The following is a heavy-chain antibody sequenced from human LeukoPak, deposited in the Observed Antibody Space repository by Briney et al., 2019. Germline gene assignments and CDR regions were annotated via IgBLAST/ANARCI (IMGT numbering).Heavy chain of an antibody. CDR2: INSDGSST. CDR1: GFTFSSYW. J-gene: IGHJ6*02. D-gene: IGHD2-2*01. CDR3: ARGLLEYQLLSLHYYYGMDV. V-gene: IGHV3-74*01. Sequence: GGSLRLSCAASGFTFSSYWMHWVRQAPGKGLVWVSRINSDGSSTSYADSVKGRFTISRDNAKNTLHLQMNSLRAEDTAVYYCARGLLEYQLLSLHYYYGMDVWGQGTTVTVSS.